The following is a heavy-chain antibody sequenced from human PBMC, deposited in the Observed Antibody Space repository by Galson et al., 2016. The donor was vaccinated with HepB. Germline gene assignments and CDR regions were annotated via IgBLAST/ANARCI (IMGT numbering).Heavy chain of an antibody. CDR3: SRDTHTYARSSGMDV. CDR2: ISSSSSHI. D-gene: IGHD6-6*01. CDR1: EFTFSGDD. Sequence: SLRLSCAASEFTFSGDDMNWVRQAPGKGLEWVSYISSSSSHIYYADSVKGRFTISRDNARKSPHLQMNSLRVEDTAIYFCSRDTHTYARSSGMDVWGQGTSVTVSS. V-gene: IGHV3-21*01. J-gene: IGHJ6*02.